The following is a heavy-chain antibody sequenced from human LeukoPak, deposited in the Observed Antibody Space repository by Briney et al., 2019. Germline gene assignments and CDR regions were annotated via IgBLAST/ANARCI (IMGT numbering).Heavy chain of an antibody. D-gene: IGHD3-22*01. CDR2: IYYSGST. CDR3: ASPTMIVVAEHYFDY. Sequence: PSETLSLTCTVSGGSISSSSYYWGWIRQPPGKGLEWIGSIYYSGSTYYNPSLKSRVTISVDTSKNQFSLKLSPVTAADTAVYYCASPTMIVVAEHYFDYWGQGTLVTVSS. V-gene: IGHV4-39*01. J-gene: IGHJ4*02. CDR1: GGSISSSSYY.